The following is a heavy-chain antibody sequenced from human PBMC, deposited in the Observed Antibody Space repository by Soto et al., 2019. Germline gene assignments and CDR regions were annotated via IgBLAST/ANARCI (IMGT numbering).Heavy chain of an antibody. Sequence: ASVKVSCKASGYSFTSYGFSWVRQAPGQGLEWMGWISVYNRNTNYAQKFQGRVTMTTDTSTSTAYMELSSLRSEDTAVYYCARGDMPWAYYYYGMDVWGQGTTVTVSS. J-gene: IGHJ6*02. CDR1: GYSFTSYG. V-gene: IGHV1-18*01. CDR3: ARGDMPWAYYYYGMDV. CDR2: ISVYNRNT. D-gene: IGHD2-2*01.